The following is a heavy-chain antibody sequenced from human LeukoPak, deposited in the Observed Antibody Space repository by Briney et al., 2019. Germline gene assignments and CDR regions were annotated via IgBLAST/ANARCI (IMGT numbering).Heavy chain of an antibody. Sequence: SETLSLTCTVSGGSISSGGYYWSWIRQPPGKGLEWIGYIYHSGSTYYNPSLKSRVTISVDRSKNQFSLKLSSVTAADTAVYYCARAIAVTTWYFDLWGRGTLVTVSS. J-gene: IGHJ2*01. D-gene: IGHD4-11*01. CDR2: IYHSGST. CDR3: ARAIAVTTWYFDL. V-gene: IGHV4-30-2*01. CDR1: GGSISSGGYY.